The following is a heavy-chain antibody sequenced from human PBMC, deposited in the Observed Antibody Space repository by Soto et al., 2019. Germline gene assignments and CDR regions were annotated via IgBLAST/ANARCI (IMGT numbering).Heavy chain of an antibody. V-gene: IGHV4-4*02. J-gene: IGHJ4*02. Sequence: PSETLSLTCAVSGGSISSSNWWSWVRQPPGKGLEWIGEIYHSGSTNYNPSLKSRVTISVDKSKNQFSLKLSSVTAEDTAVYYCASLGGQQLVEPIKYYYDSSGSGIDYWGQGTLVTVSS. CDR3: ASLGGQQLVEPIKYYYDSSGSGIDY. D-gene: IGHD3-22*01. CDR2: IYHSGST. CDR1: GGSISSSNW.